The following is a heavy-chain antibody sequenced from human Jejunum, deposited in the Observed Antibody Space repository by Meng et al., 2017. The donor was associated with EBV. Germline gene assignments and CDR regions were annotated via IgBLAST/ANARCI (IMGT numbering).Heavy chain of an antibody. D-gene: IGHD3-10*01. CDR2: INTANGNP. J-gene: IGHJ4*02. CDR1: GYTFTDYA. V-gene: IGHV7-4-1*02. CDR3: ARYSGSYSLAN. Sequence: QGQVVQCGVELKEPGASVRPSRKASGYTFTDYAIIWVRQAPGQGLEWMGWINTANGNPTYAQAFTGRFVFSLDTSVNTAFLQISDLKAEDSALYYCARYSGSYSLANWGQGTLVTVSS.